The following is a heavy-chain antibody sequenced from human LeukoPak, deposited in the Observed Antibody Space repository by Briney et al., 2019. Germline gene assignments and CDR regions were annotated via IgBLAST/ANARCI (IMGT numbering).Heavy chain of an antibody. CDR1: GFTFSNYA. J-gene: IGHJ4*02. CDR3: ARGGVTTMTLRDLWLDY. D-gene: IGHD4-17*01. Sequence: GGSLRLSCAASGFTFSNYAMHWVRQAPGKGLEWVALMSYDGSNKFYADSVKGRFTISGDNSKSTLYLQMNCLKAEDTAVYYCARGGVTTMTLRDLWLDYWGQGTLVTVSS. V-gene: IGHV3-30-3*01. CDR2: MSYDGSNK.